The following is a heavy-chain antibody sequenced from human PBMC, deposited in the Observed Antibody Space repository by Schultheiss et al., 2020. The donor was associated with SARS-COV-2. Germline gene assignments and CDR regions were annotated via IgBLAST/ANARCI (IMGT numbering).Heavy chain of an antibody. CDR1: GGSISSYY. CDR2: IYYSGST. Sequence: GSLRLSCTVSGGSISSYYWSWIRQPPGKGLEWIGYIYYSGSTNYNPSLKSRVTISVDTSKNQFSLKLSSVTAADTAVYYCARGSGNYDFWSGYSTYYYYYYMDVWGKGTTVTVSS. CDR3: ARGSGNYDFWSGYSTYYYYYYMDV. V-gene: IGHV4-59*01. J-gene: IGHJ6*03. D-gene: IGHD3-3*01.